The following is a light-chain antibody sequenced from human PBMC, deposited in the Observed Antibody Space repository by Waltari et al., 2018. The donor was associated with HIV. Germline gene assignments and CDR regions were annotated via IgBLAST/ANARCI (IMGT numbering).Light chain of an antibody. CDR2: DVF. V-gene: IGLV2-14*01. CDR1: STDIGSSNY. CDR3: SSFTTSNTFV. Sequence: QSALTQPASVSGSPGQSITISCTGTSTDIGSSNYISWFQQHPGRPPKLMLYDVFMRPSGVSPRCSGSKSGNTASLTISGLRTEDEADYYCSSFTTSNTFVFGIGTKVTVL. J-gene: IGLJ1*01.